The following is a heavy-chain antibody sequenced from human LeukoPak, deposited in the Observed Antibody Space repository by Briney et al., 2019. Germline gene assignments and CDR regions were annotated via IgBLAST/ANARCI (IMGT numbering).Heavy chain of an antibody. J-gene: IGHJ6*02. CDR3: ARAGIDLSLYCYGMDV. Sequence: ASVKVSCKASGYTFTSYGISWVRQAPGQGREWMGWISAYNGNTNYAQKLQGRVTMTTDTSTSTAYMELRSQRSDDTAVYYCARAGIDLSLYCYGMDVWGQGTTVTVSS. CDR2: ISAYNGNT. V-gene: IGHV1-18*01. D-gene: IGHD3-16*02. CDR1: GYTFTSYG.